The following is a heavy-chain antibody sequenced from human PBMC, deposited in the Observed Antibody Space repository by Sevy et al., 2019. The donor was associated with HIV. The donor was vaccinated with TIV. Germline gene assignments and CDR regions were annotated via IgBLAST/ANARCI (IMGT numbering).Heavy chain of an antibody. CDR1: GYSFTSYW. Sequence: GESLKISCKGSGYSFTSYWIGWVRQMPGKGLEWMGIIYPGDSDTRYSPSFQGQVTISADKSISTAYLQWSSLKASDTAMYYCARAMIVVVPQENDAFGIWGQGTMVTVSS. V-gene: IGHV5-51*01. J-gene: IGHJ3*02. CDR2: IYPGDSDT. CDR3: ARAMIVVVPQENDAFGI. D-gene: IGHD3-22*01.